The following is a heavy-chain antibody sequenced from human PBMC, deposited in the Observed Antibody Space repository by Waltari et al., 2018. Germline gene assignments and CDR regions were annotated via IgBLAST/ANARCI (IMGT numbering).Heavy chain of an antibody. D-gene: IGHD3-22*01. J-gene: IGHJ6*02. CDR1: GYTFTSYD. CDR2: MNPNSGNT. Sequence: QVQLVQSGAEVKKPGASVKVSCKASGYTFTSYDINWVRQATGQGLEWMGWMNPNSGNTGYAQKFQGRVTITRNTSISTAYMELSSLRSEDTAVYYCARSYYYDSSGYYSYYYYGMDVWGQGTTVTVSS. V-gene: IGHV1-8*03. CDR3: ARSYYYDSSGYYSYYYYGMDV.